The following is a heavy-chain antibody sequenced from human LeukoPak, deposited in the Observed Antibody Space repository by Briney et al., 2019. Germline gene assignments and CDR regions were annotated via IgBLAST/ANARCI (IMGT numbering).Heavy chain of an antibody. V-gene: IGHV1-24*01. CDR1: GYTLTELS. CDR3: ARAEGDYYDSSGYYYAKLNY. CDR2: FDPEDGET. D-gene: IGHD3-22*01. J-gene: IGHJ4*02. Sequence: GASVKVSCKVSGYTLTELSMHWVRQAPGKGLEWMGGFDPEDGETIYAQKFQGRVTITADESTSTAYMELSSLRSEDTAVYYCARAEGDYYDSSGYYYAKLNYWGQGTLVTVSS.